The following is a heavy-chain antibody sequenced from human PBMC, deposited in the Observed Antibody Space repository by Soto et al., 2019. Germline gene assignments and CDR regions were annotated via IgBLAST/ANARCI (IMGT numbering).Heavy chain of an antibody. CDR1: GGTISSGDYY. D-gene: IGHD6-13*01. CDR2: IYYSGST. V-gene: IGHV4-30-4*01. Sequence: SETLSRTCTVSGGTISSGDYYWSWIRQPPGKGLEWIGYIYYSGSTYYNPSLKSRVTISVDTSKNQFSLKLSSVTAADTAVYYCARVGVEQHRAAPPWFDPWGQGTLVTVSS. CDR3: ARVGVEQHRAAPPWFDP. J-gene: IGHJ5*02.